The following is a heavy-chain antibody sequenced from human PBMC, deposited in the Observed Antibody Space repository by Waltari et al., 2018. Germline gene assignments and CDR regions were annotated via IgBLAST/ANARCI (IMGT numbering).Heavy chain of an antibody. CDR1: GGSISDRSQY. J-gene: IGHJ4*02. V-gene: IGHV4-39*01. Sequence: QLQLQESGPGLVKPSETLSLTCTVSGGSISDRSQYWGWIRQPAGKGLEWIGSIYYTVSTSYNPSLKRRVTISVDTSKIQFSRKLTSVTAADTAVYYWPRHGVIGTKMFDYWGQGTLVTVSS. D-gene: IGHD2-21*01. CDR3: PRHGVIGTKMFDY. CDR2: IYYTVST.